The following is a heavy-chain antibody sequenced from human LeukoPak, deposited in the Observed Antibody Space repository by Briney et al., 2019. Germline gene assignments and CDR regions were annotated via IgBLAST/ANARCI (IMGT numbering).Heavy chain of an antibody. CDR3: ARGYGDYIFDY. CDR1: GFTFSSYS. J-gene: IGHJ4*02. D-gene: IGHD4-17*01. CDR2: ISSSSSTI. V-gene: IGHV3-48*04. Sequence: GGSPRLSCAASGFTFSSYSMNWVRQAPGKGLEWVSYISSSSSTIYYADSVKGRFNISRDNAKNSLYLQMNSLTAEDTSVYYCARGYGDYIFDYWGQGTLVTVSS.